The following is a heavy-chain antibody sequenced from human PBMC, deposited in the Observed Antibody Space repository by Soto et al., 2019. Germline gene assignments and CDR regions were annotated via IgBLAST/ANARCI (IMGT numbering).Heavy chain of an antibody. V-gene: IGHV3-74*01. J-gene: IGHJ6*02. CDR2: INNDGSST. CDR3: ARDPLIGNTDYGLDV. Sequence: GSLRLSCAASGFSCSSFWMHWVRQAPGKGLVWVSRINNDGSSTAYADPVKGRFTISRDNAKSTLYLQVTSLRAEDTAVYYCARDPLIGNTDYGLDVWGQGTTVTVSS. D-gene: IGHD2-21*01. CDR1: GFSCSSFW.